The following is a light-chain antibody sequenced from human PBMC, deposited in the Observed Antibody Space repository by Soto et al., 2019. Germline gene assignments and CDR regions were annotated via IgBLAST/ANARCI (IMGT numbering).Light chain of an antibody. CDR2: GAS. J-gene: IGKJ2*01. V-gene: IGKV3-20*01. CDR3: QQFGGSPFT. CDR1: QSVSSNY. Sequence: EIVLTQSPGTLSLSPGERATLSCRASQSVSSNYLAWYQQKPGQAPRLLIYGASSWATGIPDRFSGSGSGTGFTLTISRLEPEGFAVYYCQQFGGSPFTFGQGTKLEIK.